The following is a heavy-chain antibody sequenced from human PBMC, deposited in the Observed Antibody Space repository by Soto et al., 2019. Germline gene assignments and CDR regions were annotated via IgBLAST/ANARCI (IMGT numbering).Heavy chain of an antibody. CDR3: ARGVLTGVRWFDP. D-gene: IGHD3-9*01. Sequence: PSETLSLTCAVSGGSISSSNWWSWVRQPPGKGLEWIGEIYHSGSTNYNPSLKSRVTISVDKSKNQFSLKLSSVTAADTAVYYCARGVLTGVRWFDPWGQGTLVTVSS. V-gene: IGHV4-4*02. CDR1: GGSISSSNW. CDR2: IYHSGST. J-gene: IGHJ5*02.